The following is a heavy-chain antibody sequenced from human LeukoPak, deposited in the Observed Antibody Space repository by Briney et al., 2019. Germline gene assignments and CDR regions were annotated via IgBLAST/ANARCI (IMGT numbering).Heavy chain of an antibody. CDR1: GFTFSGAA. V-gene: IGHV3-73*01. Sequence: GGSLSLSCVASGFTFSGAAIHWFRQASGKGLEWVGRIRTKPNNYAAAYTASVKGRFTISRDDSKNTAYLQMNILKAEDTAVYYWSRTGYTSGTVEYWGQGPLVTVSS. CDR2: IRTKPNNYAA. D-gene: IGHD6-19*01. CDR3: SRTGYTSGTVEY. J-gene: IGHJ4*02.